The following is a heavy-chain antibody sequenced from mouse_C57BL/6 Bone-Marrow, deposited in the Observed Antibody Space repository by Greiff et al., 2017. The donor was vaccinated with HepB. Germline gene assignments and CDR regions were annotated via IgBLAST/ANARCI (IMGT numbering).Heavy chain of an antibody. Sequence: EVKVVESGAELVRPGASVKLSCTASGFNIKDDYMHWVKQRPEQGLEWIGWIDPENGDTEYASKFQGKATITADTSSNTAYLQLSSLTSEDTAVYYCTTLWAYWGQGTLVTVSA. CDR3: TTLWAY. CDR1: GFNIKDDY. J-gene: IGHJ3*01. CDR2: IDPENGDT. V-gene: IGHV14-4*01.